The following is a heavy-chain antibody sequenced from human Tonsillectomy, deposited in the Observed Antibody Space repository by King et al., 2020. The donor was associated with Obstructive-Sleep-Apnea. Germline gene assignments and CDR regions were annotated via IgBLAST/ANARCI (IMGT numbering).Heavy chain of an antibody. D-gene: IGHD4-17*01. Sequence: VQLVESGGGVVQPGRSLRLSCAASGFTFSSYAMHWVRQAPGKGLEWVAVISYDGSNKYYADSVKGRFTISRDNSKNTLYLQMNSLRAEDTAVYYCARDATTVTPYNYYGMDVWGQGTTVTVSS. CDR3: ARDATTVTPYNYYGMDV. V-gene: IGHV3-30-3*01. CDR2: ISYDGSNK. J-gene: IGHJ6*02. CDR1: GFTFSSYA.